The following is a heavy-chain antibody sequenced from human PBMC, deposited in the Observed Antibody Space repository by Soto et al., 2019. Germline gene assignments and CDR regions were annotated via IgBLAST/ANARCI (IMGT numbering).Heavy chain of an antibody. V-gene: IGHV3-23*01. D-gene: IGHD3-22*01. CDR1: GFTVSSNY. CDR3: AKDPTSYDSSAQFDS. CDR2: ISGGGGST. Sequence: GGSLRLSCAVSGFTVSSNYMNLVRQAPGQGLEWVSGISGGGGSTYYADSVKGRFTISRDNSNNTLYLQMNSLRAEDTAVYYCAKDPTSYDSSAQFDSWGQGTLVTVSS. J-gene: IGHJ4*02.